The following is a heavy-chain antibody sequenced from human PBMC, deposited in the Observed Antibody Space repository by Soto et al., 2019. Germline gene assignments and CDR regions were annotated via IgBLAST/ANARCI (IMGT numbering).Heavy chain of an antibody. V-gene: IGHV4-39*01. Sequence: SETLSLTCTVSGGSISSSSYYWGWIRQPPGKGLEWIGSIYYSGSTYYNPSLKSRVTISVDTSKNQFSLKLSSVTAADTAVYYCASSFAGANAFDIWGQGTMVTVSS. CDR2: IYYSGST. CDR1: GGSISSSSYY. D-gene: IGHD1-26*01. J-gene: IGHJ3*02. CDR3: ASSFAGANAFDI.